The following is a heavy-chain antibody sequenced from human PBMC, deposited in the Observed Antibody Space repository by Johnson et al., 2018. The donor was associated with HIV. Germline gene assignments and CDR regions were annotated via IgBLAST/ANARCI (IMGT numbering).Heavy chain of an antibody. V-gene: IGHV3-30*02. CDR1: GFRFRAYG. Sequence: VQLVESGGGAVQPGGSLRLSCAASGFRFRAYGLHWVRQAPGTGLEWVAFIRYDGSTKSYAAFVKGRFTISSDNSKNTLYLQMNSLRAEDTAVYYCAKGHSIEVVEGDDAFDSRGQGTMVTVSS. CDR2: IRYDGSTK. J-gene: IGHJ3*02. D-gene: IGHD3-22*01. CDR3: AKGHSIEVVEGDDAFDS.